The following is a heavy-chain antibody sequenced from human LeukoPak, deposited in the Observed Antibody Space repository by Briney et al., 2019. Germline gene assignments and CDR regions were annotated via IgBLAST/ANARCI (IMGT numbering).Heavy chain of an antibody. J-gene: IGHJ6*03. D-gene: IGHD4-23*01. V-gene: IGHV3-21*01. CDR2: ISSSNNYT. CDR1: GFTFSSYS. Sequence: MSGGSLRLSCAASGFTFSSYSMNWVRQAPGKGLEWVSSISSSNNYTYHADSVKGRFTISRDNAKNSLYLQMNSLRAEDTAVYYCARERGYGGNPAPTYYYYYMDVWGKGTTVTVSS. CDR3: ARERGYGGNPAPTYYYYYMDV.